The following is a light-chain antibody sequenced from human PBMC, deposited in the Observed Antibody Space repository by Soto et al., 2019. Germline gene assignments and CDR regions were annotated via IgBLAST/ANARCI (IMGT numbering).Light chain of an antibody. V-gene: IGLV2-14*01. Sequence: QSVLTQPASVSGSPGQSITISCTGTSSDVGAYIYVSWRQQHPGKAPKFLIYEVSKRPSGVSDRFSGSKSGNTASLTISGLQAEDEADYYCTSYTSSSTYVFGTGTKVTVL. J-gene: IGLJ1*01. CDR1: SSDVGAYIY. CDR3: TSYTSSSTYV. CDR2: EVS.